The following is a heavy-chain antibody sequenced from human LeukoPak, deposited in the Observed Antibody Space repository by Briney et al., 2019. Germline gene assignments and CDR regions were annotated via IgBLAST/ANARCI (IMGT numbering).Heavy chain of an antibody. CDR2: IYYSGST. Sequence: PSETLSLTCTVSGGSISSGGYYWSWIRQHPGKGLEWIGYIYYSGSTYYNPSLKSRVTISVDTSKNQFSLKLSSVTAADTAVYYCAIKVGYCSGGSCSNNWFDPWGQGTLVTISS. J-gene: IGHJ5*02. CDR1: GGSISSGGYY. V-gene: IGHV4-31*03. CDR3: AIKVGYCSGGSCSNNWFDP. D-gene: IGHD2-15*01.